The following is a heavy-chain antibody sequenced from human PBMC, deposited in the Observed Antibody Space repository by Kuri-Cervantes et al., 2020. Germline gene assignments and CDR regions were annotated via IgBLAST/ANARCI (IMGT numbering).Heavy chain of an antibody. V-gene: IGHV3-30*03. Sequence: GGSLRLSCAASGFTFSSYAMHWVRQAPGKGLEWVAVISYDGNDKYSTDSVKGRFTISRDNSKNTLYLQMNSLRAEDTAVYYCAGSSWSHDAFDIWGQGTMVTVSS. CDR2: ISYDGNDK. CDR1: GFTFSSYA. D-gene: IGHD6-13*01. J-gene: IGHJ3*02. CDR3: AGSSWSHDAFDI.